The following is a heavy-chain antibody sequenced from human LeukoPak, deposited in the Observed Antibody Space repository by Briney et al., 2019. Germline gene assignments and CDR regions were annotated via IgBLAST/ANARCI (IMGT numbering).Heavy chain of an antibody. CDR1: GGSISSGSYY. V-gene: IGHV4-61*02. CDR3: ARVQITYSSSSDYYYYYMDD. CDR2: IYTSGST. Sequence: PSETLSLTCTVSGGSISSGSYYWSWIRQPAGKGLEWIGRIYTSGSTNYNPSLKSRVTVSVDTSKNQFSLKLSSVTAADTAVYYCARVQITYSSSSDYYYYYMDDWGKGTTVTVSS. J-gene: IGHJ6*03. D-gene: IGHD6-6*01.